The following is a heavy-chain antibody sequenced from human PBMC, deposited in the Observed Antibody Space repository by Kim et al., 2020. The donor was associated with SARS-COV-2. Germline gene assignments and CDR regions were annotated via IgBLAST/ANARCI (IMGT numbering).Heavy chain of an antibody. V-gene: IGHV3-11*06. D-gene: IGHD6-19*01. Sequence: KGRFTISRDNAKNSLYLQMNSLRAEDTAVYYCARDGSSGWYHSSYWYFDLWGRGTLVTISS. J-gene: IGHJ2*01. CDR3: ARDGSSGWYHSSYWYFDL.